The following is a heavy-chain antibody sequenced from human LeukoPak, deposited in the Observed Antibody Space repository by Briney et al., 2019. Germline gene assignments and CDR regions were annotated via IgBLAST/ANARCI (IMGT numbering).Heavy chain of an antibody. Sequence: GGSLRLSCAASGFTFSDYYMSWIRQAPGKGPEWVSYVSSSGSTIYYADSVKGRFTISRDNAKNSLYLQMNSLRDEDTAVYYCARDLGDYCSGGSCYYYYGMDVWGQGTTVTVSS. CDR3: ARDLGDYCSGGSCYYYYGMDV. CDR2: VSSSGSTI. J-gene: IGHJ6*02. V-gene: IGHV3-11*04. D-gene: IGHD2-15*01. CDR1: GFTFSDYY.